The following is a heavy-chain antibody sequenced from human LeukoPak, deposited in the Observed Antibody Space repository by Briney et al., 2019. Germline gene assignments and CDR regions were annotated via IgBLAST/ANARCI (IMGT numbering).Heavy chain of an antibody. D-gene: IGHD3-3*01. CDR1: GFTFSSDG. Sequence: PGRSLRLSCAASGFTFSSDGMHWVRQAPGKGLEWVAVIWYDGSNKYYADSVKGRFTISRDNSKNTLDLQMNSLRAEDTAVYYCARDRSYDFWSGYSTPDYWGQGTLVTVSS. V-gene: IGHV3-33*01. CDR3: ARDRSYDFWSGYSTPDY. CDR2: IWYDGSNK. J-gene: IGHJ4*02.